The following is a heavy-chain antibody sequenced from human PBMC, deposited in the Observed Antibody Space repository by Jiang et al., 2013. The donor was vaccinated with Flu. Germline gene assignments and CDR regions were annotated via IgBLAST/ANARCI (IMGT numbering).Heavy chain of an antibody. CDR1: GGSISSSSYY. D-gene: IGHD3-10*01. V-gene: IGHV4-39*01. Sequence: GSGLVKPSETLSLTCTVSGGSISSSSYYWGWIRQPPGKGLEWIGSIYYSGSTYYNPSLKSRVTISVDTSKNQFSLKLSSVTAADTAVYYCARRSLLWFGELFTYGMDVWGQGTTVTVSS. CDR2: IYYSGST. J-gene: IGHJ6*02. CDR3: ARRSLLWFGELFTYGMDV.